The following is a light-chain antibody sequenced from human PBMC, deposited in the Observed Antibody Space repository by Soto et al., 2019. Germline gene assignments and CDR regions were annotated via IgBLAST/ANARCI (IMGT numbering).Light chain of an antibody. J-gene: IGLJ1*01. Sequence: QPASVSGSPGQSITISCTGTSSDVGGYNSVSWYQQHPGKAPKLMIYNVSNRPSGISDRFSGSRSGNTASLTISGLQAEDEADYYCSSYTSSSTYVFGTGTKVTVL. CDR1: SSDVGGYNS. V-gene: IGLV2-14*03. CDR3: SSYTSSSTYV. CDR2: NVS.